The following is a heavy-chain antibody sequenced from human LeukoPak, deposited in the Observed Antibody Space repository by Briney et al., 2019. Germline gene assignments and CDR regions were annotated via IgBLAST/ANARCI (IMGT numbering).Heavy chain of an antibody. CDR2: IYSGGST. D-gene: IGHD6-19*01. V-gene: IGHV3-53*01. CDR3: AKGGSGWYNYYYYYYYMDV. Sequence: GGSLRLSCAVSGFFVSSKYINWVRQAPGRGLEWVSVIYSGGSTYYADSVKGRFTISRDTSKNTVHLQMNTLRAEDTAVYYCAKGGSGWYNYYYYYYYMDVWGKGTTVTVSS. CDR1: GFFVSSKY. J-gene: IGHJ6*03.